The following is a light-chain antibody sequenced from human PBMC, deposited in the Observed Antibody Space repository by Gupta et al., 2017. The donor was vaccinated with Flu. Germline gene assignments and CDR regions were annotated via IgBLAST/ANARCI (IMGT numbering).Light chain of an antibody. CDR2: KAS. V-gene: IGKV1-5*03. J-gene: IGKJ2*02. CDR3: QQYNSYSCT. CDR1: RSSSSW. Sequence: PSTLSASVEATVTISCRGRRSSSSWLAWYQQKPGKAPRLLIYKASSIESGVPARFSGSGSGTEFTLTISRLQPDDFATYYCQQYNSYSCTFGQGTKLEIK.